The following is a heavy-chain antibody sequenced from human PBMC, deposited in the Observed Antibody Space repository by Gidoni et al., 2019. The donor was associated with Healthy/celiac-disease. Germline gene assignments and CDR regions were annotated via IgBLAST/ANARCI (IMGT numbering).Heavy chain of an antibody. CDR2: ISSSSSYI. J-gene: IGHJ4*02. V-gene: IGHV3-21*01. CDR1: GFTFSSYS. D-gene: IGHD6-6*01. CDR3: ARDRDPYSSSTFDY. Sequence: EVQLVESGGGLVKPGGSLRLSCAASGFTFSSYSMNWVRQAPGKGLEWVSSISSSSSYIYYADSVKGRFTISRDNAKNSLYLQMNSLRAEDTAVYYCARDRDPYSSSTFDYWGQGTLVTVSS.